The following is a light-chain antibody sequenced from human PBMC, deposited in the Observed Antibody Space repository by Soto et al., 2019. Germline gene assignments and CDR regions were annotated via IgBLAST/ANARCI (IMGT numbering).Light chain of an antibody. J-gene: IGKJ2*01. Sequence: AIQMTQSPSALSASVGDRVTITCRASQGIRSDLTWYQQKPGKAPKLLIYDASNLQSGVPSRFSGSGSGTDFTLTISSLQPEDFATYYCLQDNSYPYTFGQGTKLAIK. CDR2: DAS. CDR1: QGIRSD. CDR3: LQDNSYPYT. V-gene: IGKV1-6*01.